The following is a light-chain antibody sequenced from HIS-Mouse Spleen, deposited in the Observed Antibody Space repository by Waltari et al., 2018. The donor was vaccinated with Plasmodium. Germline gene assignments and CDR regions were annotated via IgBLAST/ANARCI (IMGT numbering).Light chain of an antibody. J-gene: IGKJ3*01. CDR3: QQYDNLPPAFT. CDR2: GAS. Sequence: EIVMTQSPATLSVSPGERATLPCRASQSVRSNLAWYQQKPGQAPRLLIYGASTRATGIPARFSGSGSGTEFTLTISSLQPEDIATYYCQQYDNLPPAFTFGPGTKVDIK. V-gene: IGKV3-15*01. CDR1: QSVRSN.